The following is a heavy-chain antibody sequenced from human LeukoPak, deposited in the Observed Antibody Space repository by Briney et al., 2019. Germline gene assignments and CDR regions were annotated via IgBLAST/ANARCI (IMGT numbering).Heavy chain of an antibody. Sequence: PGGSLRLSCAASGFTFSSYAMGWVRQAPGKGLEWVSAIGGSGGNTYYADSVKGRFTISRDNSKKMLYLQMNSLRAEDTAVYYCAKGRGSGWYYFDYWGQGTLVTVSS. V-gene: IGHV3-23*01. J-gene: IGHJ4*02. CDR2: IGGSGGNT. CDR3: AKGRGSGWYYFDY. CDR1: GFTFSSYA. D-gene: IGHD6-19*01.